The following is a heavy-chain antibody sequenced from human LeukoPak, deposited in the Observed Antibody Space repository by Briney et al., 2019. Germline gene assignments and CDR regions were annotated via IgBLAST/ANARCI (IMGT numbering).Heavy chain of an antibody. Sequence: GGSLRLSCAAPGFTFSDYYMSWIRQAPGKGLEWVSYISSSGSTIYYADSVKGRFTISRDNAKNSLYLQMNSLRAEDTAVYYCARSGQWLRRAFDYWGQGTLVTVSS. J-gene: IGHJ4*02. CDR1: GFTFSDYY. D-gene: IGHD5-12*01. CDR2: ISSSGSTI. CDR3: ARSGQWLRRAFDY. V-gene: IGHV3-11*01.